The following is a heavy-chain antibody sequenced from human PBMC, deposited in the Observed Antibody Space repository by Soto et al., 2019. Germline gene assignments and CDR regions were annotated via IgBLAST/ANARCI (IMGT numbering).Heavy chain of an antibody. D-gene: IGHD3-22*01. CDR3: AKPSNYGSSGYFLDN. CDR1: GFTFSDYA. J-gene: IGHJ4*02. V-gene: IGHV3-30-3*01. Sequence: GGSLRLSCAASGFTFSDYAMHWVRQPPGKGLEWVAVILSDGSNEYYADSVKGRFTISRDNSKNSLYLQMNSLRSEDTAVYFCAKPSNYGSSGYFLDNWGRGTLVTVSS. CDR2: ILSDGSNE.